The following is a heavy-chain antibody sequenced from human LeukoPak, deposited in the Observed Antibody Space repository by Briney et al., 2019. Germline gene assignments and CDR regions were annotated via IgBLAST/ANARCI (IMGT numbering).Heavy chain of an antibody. CDR2: INPNSGGT. V-gene: IGHV1-2*02. J-gene: IGHJ4*02. D-gene: IGHD6-13*01. CDR3: ARDYTIAAAGTPSY. CDR1: GYTFTGYY. Sequence: GASVKVSCKASGYTFTGYYMHWVRQAPGQGLEWMGWINPNSGGTNYAQKFQGRVTMTRDTSIGTAYMELSRLRSDDTAVYYCARDYTIAAAGTPSYWGQGTLVTVSS.